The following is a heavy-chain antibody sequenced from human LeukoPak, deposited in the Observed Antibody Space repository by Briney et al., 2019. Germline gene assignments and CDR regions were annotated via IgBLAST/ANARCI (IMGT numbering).Heavy chain of an antibody. V-gene: IGHV3-49*04. CDR1: GFTFGDYT. Sequence: PGGALRLSCTASGFTFGDYTMNWVRQAPGKGLEWVGFIRSKGYGGTAEYAASMKGRFTISKDDSKSIAYLQMNILKTEDTAVYYCTKWTCSGGTCYSNCWGQGTLVTVSS. CDR2: IRSKGYGGTA. J-gene: IGHJ4*02. CDR3: TKWTCSGGTCYSNC. D-gene: IGHD2-15*01.